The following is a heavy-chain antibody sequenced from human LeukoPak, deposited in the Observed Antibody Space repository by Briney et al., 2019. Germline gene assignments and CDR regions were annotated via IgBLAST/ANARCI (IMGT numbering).Heavy chain of an antibody. V-gene: IGHV1-8*02. Sequence: ASVKVSCKASGYTFTGYYMHWVRQATGQGLEWMGWMNPNSGNTGYAQKFQGRVTMTRSTSISTAYMELSSLRSEDTAVYYCARAISGDYYYYMDVWGKGTTVTVSS. CDR1: GYTFTGYY. J-gene: IGHJ6*03. CDR2: MNPNSGNT. D-gene: IGHD3-9*01. CDR3: ARAISGDYYYYMDV.